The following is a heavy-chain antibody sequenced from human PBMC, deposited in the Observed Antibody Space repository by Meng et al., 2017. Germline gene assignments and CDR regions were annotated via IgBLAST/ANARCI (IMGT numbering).Heavy chain of an antibody. CDR1: GGSFSGYY. Sequence: QAQVQQWGAGLLKPSETLSLPCAVYGGSFSGYYWSWIRQPPGKGLEWIGEINHSGSTNYNPSLKSRVTISVDTSKNQFSLKLSSVTAADTAVYYCARVPTYYYDSSGYYLFDYWGQGTLVTVSS. V-gene: IGHV4-34*01. CDR2: INHSGST. CDR3: ARVPTYYYDSSGYYLFDY. D-gene: IGHD3-22*01. J-gene: IGHJ4*02.